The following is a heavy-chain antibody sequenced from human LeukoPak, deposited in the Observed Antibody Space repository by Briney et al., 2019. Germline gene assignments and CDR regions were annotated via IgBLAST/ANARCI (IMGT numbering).Heavy chain of an antibody. CDR1: GFTFSSYW. D-gene: IGHD6-13*01. CDR2: INSDGSST. V-gene: IGHV3-74*01. Sequence: GGSLRLSCAASGFTFSSYWMHWVRQAPGKGLVWVSRINSDGSSTSYADSVKGRFTISRDNAKNSLYLQMNSLRAEDTALYYCAKGSSWYNEYFQHWGQGTLVTVSS. CDR3: AKGSSWYNEYFQH. J-gene: IGHJ1*01.